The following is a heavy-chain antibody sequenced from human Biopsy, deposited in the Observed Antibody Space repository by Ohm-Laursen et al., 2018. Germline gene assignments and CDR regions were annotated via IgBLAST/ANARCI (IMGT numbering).Heavy chain of an antibody. CDR2: IIPIFGTA. J-gene: IGHJ4*02. CDR1: GGTSTNYA. Sequence: SSVKVSFKASGGTSTNYAINWVRQAPGQGLEWMGGIIPIFGTANYAQKFQGRVTITADESTSTAYMELSSLRSDDTAVYYCARDALGGGSYRFFYWGQGSLVTVSS. V-gene: IGHV1-69*01. CDR3: ARDALGGGSYRFFY. D-gene: IGHD1-26*01.